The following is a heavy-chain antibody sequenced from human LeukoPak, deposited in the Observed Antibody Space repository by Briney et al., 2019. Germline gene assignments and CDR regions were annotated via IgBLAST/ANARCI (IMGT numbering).Heavy chain of an antibody. CDR1: GFTFSSYG. D-gene: IGHD2-2*01. J-gene: IGHJ4*02. CDR2: ISYDGSNK. CDR3: ARDCTSSSCYDY. V-gene: IGHV3-30*03. Sequence: GGSLRLSCAASGFTFSSYGIHWVRQAPGKGLGWVAVISYDGSNKYYADSVKGRFTISRDNSKNTLYLQMNSLRAEDTAVYYCARDCTSSSCYDYWGQGTLVTVSS.